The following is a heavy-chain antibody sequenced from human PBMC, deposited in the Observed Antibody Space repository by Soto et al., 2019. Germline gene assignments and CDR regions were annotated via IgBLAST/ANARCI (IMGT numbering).Heavy chain of an antibody. CDR1: GGSSDTTFDY. CDR3: SRRTTFYYDSSGYLGP. D-gene: IGHD3-22*01. Sequence: SETLCLTCTVAGGSSDTTFDYWVWIRQSPGKGLEWIGSIYYSGSTYYNPSLKSRLTISVDTSKNQFSLRLSSVTAADTAVYYCSRRTTFYYDSSGYLGPWGQGTMVTVSS. V-gene: IGHV4-39*01. J-gene: IGHJ3*01. CDR2: IYYSGST.